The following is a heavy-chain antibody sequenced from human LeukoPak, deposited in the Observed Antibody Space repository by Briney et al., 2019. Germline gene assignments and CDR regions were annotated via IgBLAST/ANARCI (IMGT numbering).Heavy chain of an antibody. CDR3: ARESRLLWFGEFPIDY. CDR2: ISIYNRNT. Sequence: ASVNVFYKTSGYTFIDFDISWVRQAPGQGLECLGWISIYNRNTNSAQKFQGRLTMTTDTSTSTAYMELSGPRSDDTAVYYCARESRLLWFGEFPIDYWGQGTLVTVSS. CDR1: GYTFIDFD. J-gene: IGHJ4*02. V-gene: IGHV1-18*01. D-gene: IGHD3-10*01.